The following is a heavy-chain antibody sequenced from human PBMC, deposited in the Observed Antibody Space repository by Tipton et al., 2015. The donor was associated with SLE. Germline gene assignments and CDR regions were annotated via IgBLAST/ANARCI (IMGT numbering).Heavy chain of an antibody. CDR2: ISWNGDGT. J-gene: IGHJ4*02. CDR1: GFIFDDYA. Sequence: SLRLSCVGSGFIFDDYAMHWVRQGPGKGLEWVSLISWNGDGTNYADSVKGRFSISRDNSKNSLYLQMDSLRGEDTALYYCAREFQSGGWYFDYWGQGTLVTVSS. D-gene: IGHD2-15*01. V-gene: IGHV3-43D*04. CDR3: AREFQSGGWYFDY.